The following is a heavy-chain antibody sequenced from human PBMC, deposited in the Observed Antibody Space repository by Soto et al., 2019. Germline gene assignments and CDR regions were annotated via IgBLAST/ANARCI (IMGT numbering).Heavy chain of an antibody. Sequence: GGSLRLSCAAAGLAFRSYAMSWVRQAPGQGLEWVSAISGSGGSTYYADSVKGRFTISRDNAKNSLFLQMNSLRVEDTAVYSCTRGGSLDDRTKGDYWGPGTQVTVSS. D-gene: IGHD1-1*01. V-gene: IGHV3-23*01. CDR2: ISGSGGST. CDR3: TRGGSLDDRTKGDY. J-gene: IGHJ4*02. CDR1: GLAFRSYA.